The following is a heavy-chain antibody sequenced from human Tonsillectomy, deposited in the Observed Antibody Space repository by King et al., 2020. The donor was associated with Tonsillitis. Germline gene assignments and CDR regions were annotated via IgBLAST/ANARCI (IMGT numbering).Heavy chain of an antibody. CDR3: ARGALPTTVTTHDAFDI. CDR2: MNPNSGNT. J-gene: IGHJ3*02. CDR1: GYTFTSYD. D-gene: IGHD4-17*01. V-gene: IGHV1-8*01. Sequence: QLVQSGAEVKKPGASVKVSCKASGYTFTSYDINWVRQATGQGLEWMGWMNPNSGNTGYAQKFQGRVTMTRNTSISTAYMELRSLRSEDTAVYYCARGALPTTVTTHDAFDIWGQGTMVTVSS.